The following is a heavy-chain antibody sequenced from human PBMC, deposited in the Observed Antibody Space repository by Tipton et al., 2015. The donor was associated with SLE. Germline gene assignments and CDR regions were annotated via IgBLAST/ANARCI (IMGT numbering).Heavy chain of an antibody. CDR1: GGSISSGTYY. D-gene: IGHD2-2*02. CDR3: ATEDVVTVPAAIEAYYYYMDI. J-gene: IGHJ6*03. CDR2: IYTSGST. V-gene: IGHV4-61*02. Sequence: TLSLTCTVSGGSISSGTYYWSWLRQPAGKGLEWIGRIYTSGSTSYNPSLKSRVTISVDTSKNQVSLKLRSVTAADTAVYYCATEDVVTVPAAIEAYYYYMDIWGKGTTVTVSS.